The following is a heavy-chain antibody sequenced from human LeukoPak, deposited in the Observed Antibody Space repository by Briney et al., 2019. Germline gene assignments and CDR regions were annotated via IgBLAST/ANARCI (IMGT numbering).Heavy chain of an antibody. J-gene: IGHJ4*02. CDR3: ARSLLLGTSVDY. CDR1: GFTFSSFS. D-gene: IGHD3-22*01. CDR2: ISGSSSTI. Sequence: GGSLRLSCAASGFTFSSFSMNWVRQAPGKGLEWVSYISGSSSTIYYADSVKGRFTISRDNAKNSLYLQMNSLRDEDTAVYYCARSLLLGTSVDYLGQGTLVTVSS. V-gene: IGHV3-48*02.